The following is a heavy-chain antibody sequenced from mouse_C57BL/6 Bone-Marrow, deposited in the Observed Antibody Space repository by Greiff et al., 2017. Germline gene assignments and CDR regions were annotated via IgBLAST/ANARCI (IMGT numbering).Heavy chain of an antibody. D-gene: IGHD2-3*01. CDR2: INPSSGYT. CDR1: GYTFTSYT. J-gene: IGHJ2*01. V-gene: IGHV1-4*01. Sequence: VKLVESGAELARPGASVKMSCKASGYTFTSYTMHWVKQRPGQGLEWIGYINPSSGYTKYNQKFKDKATLTADKSSSTAYMQLSSRTSEDSAVYYCARWRWYYFDYWGRGTTLTVSS. CDR3: ARWRWYYFDY.